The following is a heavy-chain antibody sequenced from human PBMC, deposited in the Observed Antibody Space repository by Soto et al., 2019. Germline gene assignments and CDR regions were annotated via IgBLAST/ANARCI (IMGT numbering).Heavy chain of an antibody. Sequence: VSLRLSCAASGFTFSSYAMSWVRQAPGKGLEWVSAISGSGGSTYYADSVKGRFTISRDNSKNTLYLQMNSLRAEDTAVYYCAKEGAGKFSSSWYFDYWGQGTLVTVSS. CDR2: ISGSGGST. V-gene: IGHV3-23*01. CDR1: GFTFSSYA. CDR3: AKEGAGKFSSSWYFDY. J-gene: IGHJ4*02. D-gene: IGHD6-13*01.